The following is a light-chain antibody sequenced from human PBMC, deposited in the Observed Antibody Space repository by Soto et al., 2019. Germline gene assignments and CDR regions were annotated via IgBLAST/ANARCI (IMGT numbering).Light chain of an antibody. V-gene: IGLV2-8*01. CDR1: SSNIGNNY. Sequence: QSVLTQSPSVSAAPGQKVTISCSGSSSNIGNNYVSWYQQHPGKAPKLMISEVSRRPSGVPERFSGSKSGNTASLTVSGLQADDEAHYYCSSYAGSNNFVFGTGTKVTVL. CDR3: SSYAGSNNFV. J-gene: IGLJ1*01. CDR2: EVS.